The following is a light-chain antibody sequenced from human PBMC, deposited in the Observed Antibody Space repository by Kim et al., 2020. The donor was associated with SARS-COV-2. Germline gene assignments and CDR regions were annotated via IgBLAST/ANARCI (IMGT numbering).Light chain of an antibody. CDR1: SSNIGSGP. V-gene: IGLV1-44*01. J-gene: IGLJ7*01. Sequence: GQRFSISCSGSSSNIGSGPVNWDQQFPGTAPQLLIYNDNKRPSGVPDRFSGSNFGTSASLAISGLQSGDEADYYCAAWDDRLNGPVFGGGTQLTVL. CDR3: AAWDDRLNGPV. CDR2: NDN.